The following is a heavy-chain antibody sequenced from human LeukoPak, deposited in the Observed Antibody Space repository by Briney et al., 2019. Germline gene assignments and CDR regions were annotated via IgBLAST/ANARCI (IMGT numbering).Heavy chain of an antibody. CDR3: AREAMATGMPFDY. CDR2: INPNSGGT. J-gene: IGHJ4*02. V-gene: IGHV1-2*06. D-gene: IGHD5-24*01. CDR1: RYTFSNYD. Sequence: ASVKVSCKASRYTFSNYDINWVRQATGQGLEWMGRINPNSGGTNYAQKFQGRVTMTRDTSISTAYMELSRLRSDDTAVYYCAREAMATGMPFDYWGQGTLVTVSS.